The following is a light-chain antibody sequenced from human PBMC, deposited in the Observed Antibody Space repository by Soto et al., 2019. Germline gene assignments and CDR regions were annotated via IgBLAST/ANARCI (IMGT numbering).Light chain of an antibody. J-gene: IGKJ2*01. CDR2: AVS. Sequence: DIQMTQSPSPLSASVGDRVTITCRASQGISDYVSWYQQKPGKVPKLLIYAVSTLQSGVPSRFSGSGSGTDFTLTISRLQPEDGATDYCQNYLSAPQYTFGQGTKLEIK. CDR1: QGISDY. CDR3: QNYLSAPQYT. V-gene: IGKV1-27*01.